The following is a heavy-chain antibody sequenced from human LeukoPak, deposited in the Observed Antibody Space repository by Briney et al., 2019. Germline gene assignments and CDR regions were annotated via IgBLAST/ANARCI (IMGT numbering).Heavy chain of an antibody. CDR3: ARSDSSGSDY. J-gene: IGHJ4*02. Sequence: GSSVKVSCKASGGTFSSYAISLVRQAPGQGLEWMGRIIPIFGTANYAQKFQGRVTITTDESTSTAYMELSSLRSEDTAVYYCARSDSSGSDYWGQGTLVTVSS. D-gene: IGHD6-19*01. CDR1: GGTFSSYA. CDR2: IIPIFGTA. V-gene: IGHV1-69*05.